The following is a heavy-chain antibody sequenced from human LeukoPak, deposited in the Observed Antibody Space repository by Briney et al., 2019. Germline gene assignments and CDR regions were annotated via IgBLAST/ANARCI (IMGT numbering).Heavy chain of an antibody. CDR1: GFTFSSYG. V-gene: IGHV3-30*03. CDR2: ISYDGSNK. J-gene: IGHJ3*02. D-gene: IGHD3-22*01. Sequence: GGSLRLSCAASGFTFSSYGMHWVRQAPGKGLEWVAVISYDGSNKYYADSVKGRFTISRDNSKNTLYLQMNSLRSEDTAVYYCARDLDYYDSSGYSLNAFDIWGQGTMVTVSS. CDR3: ARDLDYYDSSGYSLNAFDI.